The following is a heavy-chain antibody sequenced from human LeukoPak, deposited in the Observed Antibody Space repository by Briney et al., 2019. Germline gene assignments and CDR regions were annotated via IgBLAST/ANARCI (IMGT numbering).Heavy chain of an antibody. CDR3: ARRAGNSGYFSDAFDI. V-gene: IGHV5-51*01. CDR1: GYSFTHYW. J-gene: IGHJ3*02. D-gene: IGHD3-22*01. Sequence: GGSLKISCKTSGYSFTHYWIAWVRQMPGKGLEWMGIIYPGDSTTRYSPSFQGQVTISADKSITTAYLQWSSLKASDTAMFYCARRAGNSGYFSDAFDIWGQGTMVTVSS. CDR2: IYPGDSTT.